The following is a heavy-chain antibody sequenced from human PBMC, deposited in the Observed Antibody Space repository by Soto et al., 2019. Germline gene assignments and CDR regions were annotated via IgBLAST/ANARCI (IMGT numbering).Heavy chain of an antibody. J-gene: IGHJ6*02. V-gene: IGHV1-46*01. CDR2: INPSGGST. Sequence: ASVKVSCKASGYTFTSYYMHWVRQAPGQGLEWMGIINPSGGSTSYAQKFQGRVTMTRDTSTSTVYMELSSLRSEDTAVYYCATRNQWELLRITTKYYYYGMDVWGQGTTVTVSS. CDR1: GYTFTSYY. CDR3: ATRNQWELLRITTKYYYYGMDV. D-gene: IGHD1-26*01.